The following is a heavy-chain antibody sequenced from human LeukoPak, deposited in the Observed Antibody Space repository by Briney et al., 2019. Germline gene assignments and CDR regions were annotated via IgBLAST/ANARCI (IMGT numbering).Heavy chain of an antibody. CDR1: GYTFTGYY. J-gene: IGHJ6*03. Sequence: ASVKVSCKASGYTFTGYYMHWVRQAPGQGLEWMGWISAYNGNTNYAQKLQGRVTMTTDTSTSTAYMELRSLRSDDTAVYYCARFRLNYMDVWGKGTTVTISS. V-gene: IGHV1-18*04. CDR2: ISAYNGNT. D-gene: IGHD6-19*01. CDR3: ARFRLNYMDV.